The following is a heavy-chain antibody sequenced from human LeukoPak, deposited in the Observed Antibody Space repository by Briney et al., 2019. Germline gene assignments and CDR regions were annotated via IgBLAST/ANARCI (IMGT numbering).Heavy chain of an antibody. CDR1: GFTFGTFW. CDR3: ARGDDYDSSVDY. V-gene: IGHV3-30-3*01. J-gene: IGHJ4*02. D-gene: IGHD3-22*01. Sequence: GGSLRLSCAASGFTFGTFWMHWVRQAPGKGLEWVAVISYDGSNKYYADSVKGRFTISRDNSKNTLYLQMNSLRAEDTAVYYCARGDDYDSSVDYWGQGTLVTVSS. CDR2: ISYDGSNK.